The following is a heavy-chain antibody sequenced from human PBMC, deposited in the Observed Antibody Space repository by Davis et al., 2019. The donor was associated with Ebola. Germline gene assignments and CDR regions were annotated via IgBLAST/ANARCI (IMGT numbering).Heavy chain of an antibody. Sequence: AASVKVSCKASGGTFSSYAISWVRQAPGQGLEWMGGIIPIFGTANYAQKFQGRVTITADKSTSTAYMELSSLRSEDTAVYYCARGGARSTYSSSSRYYYYGMDVWGQGTTVTVSS. V-gene: IGHV1-69*06. J-gene: IGHJ6*02. CDR1: GGTFSSYA. CDR3: ARGGARSTYSSSSRYYYYGMDV. D-gene: IGHD6-6*01. CDR2: IIPIFGTA.